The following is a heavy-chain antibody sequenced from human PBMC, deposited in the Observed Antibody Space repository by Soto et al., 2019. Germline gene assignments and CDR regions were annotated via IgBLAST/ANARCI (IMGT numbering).Heavy chain of an antibody. J-gene: IGHJ6*02. CDR3: ARDGPYYYASRMDV. CDR2: LHSGGDT. V-gene: IGHV3-53*04. Sequence: EVQLVESGGGLVQPGGSLRLSCAASGIPVSSNYMTWVRQAPGKGLEWVSVLHSGGDTDYANSVKCRFTISRHDSTNTLFLQMSSLPPEDTAVYYCARDGPYYYASRMDVWGQGTTVTVSS. D-gene: IGHD3-10*01. CDR1: GIPVSSNY.